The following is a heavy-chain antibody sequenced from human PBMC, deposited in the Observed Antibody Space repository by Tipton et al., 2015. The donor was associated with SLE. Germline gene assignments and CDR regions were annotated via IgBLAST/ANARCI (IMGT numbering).Heavy chain of an antibody. V-gene: IGHV4-39*01. Sequence: LRLSCTVSGGSISSSTYYWGWVRQPPGKGLEWIGSIYYSGSTYYTPSLKSPVNISVDKSKNQFSLKLRSVTAADTAVYYCARLELTTTNAFDIWGHGTMVTVSS. CDR3: ARLELTTTNAFDI. CDR2: IYYSGST. J-gene: IGHJ3*02. D-gene: IGHD1-7*01. CDR1: GGSISSSTYY.